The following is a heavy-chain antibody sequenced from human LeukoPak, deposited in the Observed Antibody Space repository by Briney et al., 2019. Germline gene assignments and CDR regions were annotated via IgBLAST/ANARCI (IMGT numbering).Heavy chain of an antibody. J-gene: IGHJ3*02. V-gene: IGHV1-8*01. CDR2: MNPNSGNT. D-gene: IGHD3-10*01. CDR3: ARGAYYGSGSYYSAFDI. Sequence: ASVKVSCKASGYTFTSYDVNWVRQATGQGLEWMGWMNPNSGNTGYAQKFQGRVTMTRNTSITTAYMELSSLRSEDTAMYYCARGAYYGSGSYYSAFDIWGQGTMVTVSS. CDR1: GYTFTSYD.